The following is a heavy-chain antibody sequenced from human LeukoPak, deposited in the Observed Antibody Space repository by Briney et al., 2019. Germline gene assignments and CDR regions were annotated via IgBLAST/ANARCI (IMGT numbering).Heavy chain of an antibody. Sequence: GGSLRPSCAASGFTFSSYEMNWVRQAPGKGLAWVSYISSSGSTIYYADSVKGRFTISRDNAKNSLYLRMNSLRAEDTAVYYCAELGITMIGGVWGKGTTVTISS. V-gene: IGHV3-48*03. D-gene: IGHD3-10*02. CDR2: ISSSGSTI. CDR3: AELGITMIGGV. J-gene: IGHJ6*04. CDR1: GFTFSSYE.